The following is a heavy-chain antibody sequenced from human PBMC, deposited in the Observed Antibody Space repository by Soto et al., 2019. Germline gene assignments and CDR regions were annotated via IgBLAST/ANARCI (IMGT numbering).Heavy chain of an antibody. D-gene: IGHD6-13*01. CDR1: GGSISSSSYY. Sequence: QLLESGPGLVKPSETLSLTCTVSGGSISSSSYYWGWIRQPPGKGLEWIGSIYYSGSTYYNPSLKSRVTISVDTSKNQCSLKLSSVTAADTAVYYCARPSRAAGTDYWGQGTLVTVSS. CDR3: ARPSRAAGTDY. J-gene: IGHJ4*02. V-gene: IGHV4-39*01. CDR2: IYYSGST.